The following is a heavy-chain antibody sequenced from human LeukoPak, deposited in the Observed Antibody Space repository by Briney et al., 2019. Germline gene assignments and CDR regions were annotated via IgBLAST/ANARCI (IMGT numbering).Heavy chain of an antibody. V-gene: IGHV1-46*01. D-gene: IGHD5-12*01. CDR2: VNPSSISA. J-gene: IGHJ4*02. CDR1: GYTVTSYY. Sequence: ASVKVSCKASGYTVTSYYMHWVRQAPGQGLEWMGIVNPSSISASYAQKFQGRVTITRDTSASTAYMELSSLRSEDTAVYSCARGVATNRYYFDYWGQGTLVTVSS. CDR3: ARGVATNRYYFDY.